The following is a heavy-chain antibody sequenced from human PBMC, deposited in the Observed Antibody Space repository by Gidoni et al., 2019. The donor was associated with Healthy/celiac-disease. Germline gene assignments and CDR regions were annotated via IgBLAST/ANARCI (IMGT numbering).Heavy chain of an antibody. CDR1: GFTFSSYA. J-gene: IGHJ4*02. CDR3: ARDGCVDCIVVVPAAFWAY. CDR2: ISYDGSNK. Sequence: QVQLVESGGGVVQPGRSLRLSCAASGFTFSSYAMHWVRQAPGKGLEWVAVISYDGSNKYYADSVKGRFTISRDNSKKTLYLQMNSLRAEDTAVYYCARDGCVDCIVVVPAAFWAYWGQGTLVTVSS. V-gene: IGHV3-30-3*01. D-gene: IGHD2-2*01.